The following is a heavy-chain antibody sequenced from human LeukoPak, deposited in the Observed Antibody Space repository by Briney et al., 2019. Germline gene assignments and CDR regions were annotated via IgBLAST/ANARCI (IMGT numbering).Heavy chain of an antibody. Sequence: KPSETLSLTCAVYGGSFSGYYWSWIRQPPGKGLEWIGEINHSGSTNYNPSLKSRVTISVDTSKNQFSLKLSSVTAADTAVYYCARVRKMVRGVHFDYWGQGTLVTVSS. J-gene: IGHJ4*02. V-gene: IGHV4-34*01. CDR2: INHSGST. D-gene: IGHD3-10*01. CDR3: ARVRKMVRGVHFDY. CDR1: GGSFSGYY.